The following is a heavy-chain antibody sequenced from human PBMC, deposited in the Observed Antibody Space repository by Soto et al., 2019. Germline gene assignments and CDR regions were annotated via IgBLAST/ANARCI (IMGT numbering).Heavy chain of an antibody. V-gene: IGHV4-59*01. CDR3: ARGGGVYYFDY. Sequence: LSLTCTVSGGSISSYYWSWIRQPPGKGLEWIGYIYYSGSTNYNPSLKSRVTISVDTSKSQFSLKLSSVTAADTAVYYCARGGGVYYFDYWGQGTLVTVSS. D-gene: IGHD2-8*02. CDR1: GGSISSYY. J-gene: IGHJ4*02. CDR2: IYYSGST.